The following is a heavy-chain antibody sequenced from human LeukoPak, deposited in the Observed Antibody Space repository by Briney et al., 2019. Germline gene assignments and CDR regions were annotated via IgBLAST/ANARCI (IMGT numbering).Heavy chain of an antibody. CDR2: ISSSGST. J-gene: IGHJ3*02. CDR3: ARGPYSYDSSGAFDI. V-gene: IGHV4-61*02. CDR1: GDSISSGDYY. D-gene: IGHD3-22*01. Sequence: PSQTLSLTCTVSGDSISSGDYYWSWIRQPAGKGLEWIGRISSSGSTNYNPSLKSRVTISVDTSKNQFSLKLSSVTAADAAVYFCARGPYSYDSSGAFDIWGQGTMVTVSS.